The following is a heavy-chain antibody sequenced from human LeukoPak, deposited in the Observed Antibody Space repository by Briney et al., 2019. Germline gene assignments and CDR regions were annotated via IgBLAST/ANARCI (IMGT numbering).Heavy chain of an antibody. CDR1: GFTFSSYA. CDR3: ARARYSYGEMGSFDY. CDR2: ISYDGSNK. Sequence: SGGSLRLSCAASGFTFSSYAMHWVRQAPGKGLEWVAVISYDGSNKYYADSVKGRFTISRDNSKNTLYLQMNSLRAEDTAVYYCARARYSYGEMGSFDYWGQGTLVTVSS. J-gene: IGHJ4*02. V-gene: IGHV3-30*01. D-gene: IGHD5-18*01.